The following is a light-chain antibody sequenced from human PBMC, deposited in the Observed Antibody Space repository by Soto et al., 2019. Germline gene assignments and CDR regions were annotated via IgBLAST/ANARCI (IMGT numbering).Light chain of an antibody. CDR3: CSYANSDSFV. J-gene: IGLJ1*01. CDR2: EGS. Sequence: QSALTQPASWSGSPGKSIPISGTGTNRVVGSRNLVSWYQQHPGIAPKLIIYEGSRRPSGISHRFSGSRSGNTASLTISGLRAEDEADYYCCSYANSDSFVFGTGTKVTVL. CDR1: NRVVGSRNL. V-gene: IGLV2-23*01.